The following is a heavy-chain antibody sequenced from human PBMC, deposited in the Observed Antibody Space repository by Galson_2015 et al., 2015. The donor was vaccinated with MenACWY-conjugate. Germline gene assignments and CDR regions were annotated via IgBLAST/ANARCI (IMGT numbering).Heavy chain of an antibody. CDR1: GFIFSAHY. CDR2: IRDRGHSHTT. J-gene: IGHJ3*02. Sequence: SLRLSCAASGFIFSAHYMDWVRQGPGRGLEWVGRIRDRGHSHTTEYAASVKGRFTISRDESESSVYLQMNSLQSEGTAVYYCTRRMLGSTDSYDIWGQGTMVAV. D-gene: IGHD1-26*01. V-gene: IGHV3-72*01. CDR3: TRRMLGSTDSYDI.